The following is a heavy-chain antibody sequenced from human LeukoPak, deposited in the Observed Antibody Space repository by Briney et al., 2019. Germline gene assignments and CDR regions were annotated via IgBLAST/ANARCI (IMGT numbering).Heavy chain of an antibody. D-gene: IGHD6-25*01. CDR2: INCYNGNT. CDR3: ARGLNAAAGLANFDY. Sequence: ASVRVSCKASGYSFSYFGVNWVRQAPGQGLEWMGWINCYNGNTNYGQKSEGRLTLTTDTATSSVYMELRNLRSDDTAVYYCARGLNAAAGLANFDYWGQGTLVTVSS. V-gene: IGHV1-18*01. J-gene: IGHJ4*02. CDR1: GYSFSYFG.